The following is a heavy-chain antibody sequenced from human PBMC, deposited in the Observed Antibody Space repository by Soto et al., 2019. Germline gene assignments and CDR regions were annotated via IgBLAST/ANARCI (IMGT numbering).Heavy chain of an antibody. V-gene: IGHV4-39*01. CDR1: GGSISSSSYY. CDR3: ARHLRQWLDIAKYYFDY. Sequence: SETLSLTCPVSGGSISSSSYYWGWIRQPPGKGLEWIGSIYYSGSTYYNPSLKSRVTISVDTSKNQFSLKLSSVTAADMAVYYCARHLRQWLDIAKYYFDYLGQGPLVTFSS. D-gene: IGHD6-19*01. CDR2: IYYSGST. J-gene: IGHJ4*02.